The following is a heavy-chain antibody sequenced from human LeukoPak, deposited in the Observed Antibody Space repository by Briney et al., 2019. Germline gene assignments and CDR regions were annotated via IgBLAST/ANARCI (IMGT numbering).Heavy chain of an antibody. CDR1: GYTFSNYY. D-gene: IGHD3-22*01. CDR2: INPSGGST. CDR3: ARAGSKPEYYFDSSGYYYGGYYFDY. Sequence: ASVKVSCKPSGYTFSNYYIHWVRQAPGQGLEWMGIINPSGGSTSYAQKFQGRVTMTRDTSTSTVYMELSSLRSEDTAVYYCARAGSKPEYYFDSSGYYYGGYYFDYWGQGTLVTVSS. V-gene: IGHV1-46*01. J-gene: IGHJ4*02.